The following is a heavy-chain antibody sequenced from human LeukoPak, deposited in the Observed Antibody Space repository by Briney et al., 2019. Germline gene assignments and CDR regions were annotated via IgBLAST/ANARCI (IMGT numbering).Heavy chain of an antibody. CDR2: IYYSGST. D-gene: IGHD3-9*01. CDR3: AGQYYDILTGYTES. V-gene: IGHV4-59*01. J-gene: IGHJ4*02. Sequence: SETLSLTCTVSGGSISSYYWSWIRQPPGKGLEWIGYIYYSGSTNYNPSLKRRVAISVDTSKNQFSLKLSSVTAADTAVYYCAGQYYDILTGYTESWGQGTLVSVSS. CDR1: GGSISSYY.